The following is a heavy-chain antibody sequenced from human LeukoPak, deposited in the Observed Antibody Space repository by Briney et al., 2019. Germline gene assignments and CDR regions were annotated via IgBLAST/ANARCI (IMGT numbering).Heavy chain of an antibody. Sequence: ASVKVSCKASGYTFTGYYMHWVRQAPGQGPEWMGWINPNSGGINYAQKFQGRVTMTRDTSISTAYMELSRLRSDDTAVYYCARENYDSSGKPWFDPWGQGTLVTVSS. J-gene: IGHJ5*02. CDR3: ARENYDSSGKPWFDP. CDR2: INPNSGGI. V-gene: IGHV1-2*02. CDR1: GYTFTGYY. D-gene: IGHD3-22*01.